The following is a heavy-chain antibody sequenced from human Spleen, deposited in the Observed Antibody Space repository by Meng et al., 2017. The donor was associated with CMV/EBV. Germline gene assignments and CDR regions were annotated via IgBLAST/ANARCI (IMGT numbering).Heavy chain of an antibody. D-gene: IGHD3-22*01. CDR2: IHWNDDTT. J-gene: IGHJ4*02. CDR3: ARGFDSRSYFAY. V-gene: IGHV3-20*04. CDR1: EFTLGDFG. Sequence: CAAAEFTLGDFGKGWVRQAAGKGLEWVSGIHWNDDTTGYADSVKDRFTISRDNAKNSVYLQMNSLRAEDTALYYCARGFDSRSYFAYWGQGTLVTVSS.